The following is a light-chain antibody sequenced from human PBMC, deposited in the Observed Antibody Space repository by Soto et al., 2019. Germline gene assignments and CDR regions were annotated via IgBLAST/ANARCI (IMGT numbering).Light chain of an antibody. CDR2: GAS. V-gene: IGKV3-20*01. CDR3: QQFGSSPGFT. Sequence: EIVLTQSPGTLSLSPGERATLSCRASQSINNRYLAWYQQKPGQAPRLLIYGASSRATGIPDRFIGSGSGTDFTLTISRLEHEDLAVYYCQQFGSSPGFTFVPGTKVDIK. J-gene: IGKJ3*01. CDR1: QSINNRY.